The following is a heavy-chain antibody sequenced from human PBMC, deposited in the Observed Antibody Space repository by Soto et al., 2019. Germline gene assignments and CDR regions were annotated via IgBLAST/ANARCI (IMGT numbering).Heavy chain of an antibody. D-gene: IGHD3-9*01. Sequence: GGSLRLSCAASGFTFDDYAMHWVRQAPGKGLEWVSGISWNSGSIGYADSVKGRFTISRDNAKNSLYLQMNSLRAEDTALYYCAKGYYDIRAFDIWGQGTMVTVSS. CDR2: ISWNSGSI. CDR3: AKGYYDIRAFDI. CDR1: GFTFDDYA. V-gene: IGHV3-9*01. J-gene: IGHJ3*02.